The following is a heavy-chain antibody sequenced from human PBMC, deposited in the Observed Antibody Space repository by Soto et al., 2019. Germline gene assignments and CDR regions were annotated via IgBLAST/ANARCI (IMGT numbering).Heavy chain of an antibody. D-gene: IGHD3-22*01. CDR2: INPNSGGT. V-gene: IGHV1-2*02. CDR3: ALRDYDSSGYTRSYYYGMDV. CDR1: GYTFTGYY. J-gene: IGHJ6*02. Sequence: GASVKVSCKASGYTFTGYYMHWVRRAPGQGLEWMGWINPNSGGTNYAQKFQGRVTMTRDTSISTAYMELSRLRSEDTAVYYCALRDYDSSGYTRSYYYGMDVWGQGTTVTVSS.